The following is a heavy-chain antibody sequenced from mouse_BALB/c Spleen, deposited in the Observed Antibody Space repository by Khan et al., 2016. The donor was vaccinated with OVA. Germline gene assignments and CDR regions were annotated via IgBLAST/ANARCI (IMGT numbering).Heavy chain of an antibody. CDR3: ARSNYGTFAY. CDR1: GFTFSSFS. J-gene: IGHJ3*01. D-gene: IGHD2-1*01. V-gene: IGHV5-9*03. CDR2: ISSGGDNT. Sequence: RVESGGGLVKPGGSLKLSCAASGFTFSSFSMSWVRKTPEKRRERVATISSGGDNTYYPDSVKGGVTISRDNAKNNLYLQLSSLRSADTALYYCARSNYGTFAYWGQGTLVTVSA.